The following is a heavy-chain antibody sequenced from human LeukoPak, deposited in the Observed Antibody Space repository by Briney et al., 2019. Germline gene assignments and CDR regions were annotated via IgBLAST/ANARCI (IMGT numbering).Heavy chain of an antibody. Sequence: AGGSLRLSCAASGFTFSSYAMSWVRQAPGKGLEWVSAISGSGGSTYYADSVKGRFTISRDNSKNTLYLQMNSLRAEDTAVYYCAKDMGWLVVVPAAPPAEYFQHWGQGTLVTVSS. CDR3: AKDMGWLVVVPAAPPAEYFQH. J-gene: IGHJ1*01. D-gene: IGHD2-2*01. CDR1: GFTFSSYA. V-gene: IGHV3-23*01. CDR2: ISGSGGST.